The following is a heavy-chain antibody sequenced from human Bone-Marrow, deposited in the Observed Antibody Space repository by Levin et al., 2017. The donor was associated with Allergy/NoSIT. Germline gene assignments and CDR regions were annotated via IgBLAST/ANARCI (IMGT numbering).Heavy chain of an antibody. CDR1: GFTFSDAW. CDR2: IKSNPDGGTT. CDR3: TTALWGSSGH. J-gene: IGHJ1*01. Sequence: GESLKISCAASGFTFSDAWMNWVRQAPGKGLEWVGRIKSNPDGGTTDYAAPVKGRLVISRDDSENTLYLQMDSLETEDTAVYFCTTALWGSSGHWGQGTLVTVSS. V-gene: IGHV3-15*07. D-gene: IGHD6-13*01.